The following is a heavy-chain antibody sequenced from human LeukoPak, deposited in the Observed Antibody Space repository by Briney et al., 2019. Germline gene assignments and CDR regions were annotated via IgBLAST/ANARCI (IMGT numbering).Heavy chain of an antibody. CDR1: GFTFSSYG. CDR3: AKGGEYYDFWSGNFDY. CDR2: IWYDGSNK. J-gene: IGHJ4*02. D-gene: IGHD3-3*01. V-gene: IGHV3-33*06. Sequence: GGSLRLSCAASGFTFSSYGMHWVRQAPGKGLEWVAVIWYDGSNKYYADSVKGRFTISRDNSKNTLYLQMNSLRAEDTAVYYCAKGGEYYDFWSGNFDYWGQGTLVTVSS.